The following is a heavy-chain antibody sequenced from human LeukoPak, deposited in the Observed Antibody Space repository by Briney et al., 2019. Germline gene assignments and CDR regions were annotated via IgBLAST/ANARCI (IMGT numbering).Heavy chain of an antibody. Sequence: GGSLRLSCAASGFTFSSYAVSWVRQAPGKGLEWVSAISGSGGSTYYADSVKGRFTISRDNSKNTLYLQMNSLRAEDTAVYYCAKGKIRGSGSLYYFDYWGQGTLVTVSS. CDR3: AKGKIRGSGSLYYFDY. CDR2: ISGSGGST. CDR1: GFTFSSYA. J-gene: IGHJ4*02. D-gene: IGHD3-22*01. V-gene: IGHV3-23*01.